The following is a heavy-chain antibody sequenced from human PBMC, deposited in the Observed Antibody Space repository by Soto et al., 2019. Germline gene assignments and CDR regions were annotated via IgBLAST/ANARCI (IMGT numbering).Heavy chain of an antibody. Sequence: QVQLQESGPGLVKPSETLSLTCAVSGASISSYHWSWIRQPAGKGLEWIGRMQHTGNTNYNPSLKSRVTMSVVTSKNQISLKMTSVTAADTAVYFCAKDVSSRRWFDPWGQGILVIVSS. D-gene: IGHD3-16*01. J-gene: IGHJ5*02. V-gene: IGHV4-4*07. CDR2: MQHTGNT. CDR3: AKDVSSRRWFDP. CDR1: GASISSYH.